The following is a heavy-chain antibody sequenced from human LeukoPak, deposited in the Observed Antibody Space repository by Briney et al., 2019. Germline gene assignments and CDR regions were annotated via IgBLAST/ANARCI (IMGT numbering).Heavy chain of an antibody. J-gene: IGHJ4*02. V-gene: IGHV3-74*01. D-gene: IGHD6-13*01. CDR1: GLTFSSYW. CDR2: IKGDGTST. Sequence: GTSLRLSCAASGLTFSSYWMQWVRQGPGKGLVWVSGIKGDGTSTTYADSVKGRFAISRDNAKNTLYLQMNSLRAEDTAVYYCASGKVAAAGRDYWGQGTLVTVSS. CDR3: ASGKVAAAGRDY.